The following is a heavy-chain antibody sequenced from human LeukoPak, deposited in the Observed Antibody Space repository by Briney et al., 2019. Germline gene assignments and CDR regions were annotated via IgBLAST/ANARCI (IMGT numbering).Heavy chain of an antibody. Sequence: ASMKVSCKASGYTFTSYGITWVRQAPGQGLEWMGWIGVYNGDTNYAQKLQGRVTMTTDTSTSTAYMELKSLRSDDTAMYYCARVDSGRYYGHDYWGQGTLVTVTS. J-gene: IGHJ4*02. D-gene: IGHD1-26*01. V-gene: IGHV1-18*01. CDR1: GYTFTSYG. CDR3: ARVDSGRYYGHDY. CDR2: IGVYNGDT.